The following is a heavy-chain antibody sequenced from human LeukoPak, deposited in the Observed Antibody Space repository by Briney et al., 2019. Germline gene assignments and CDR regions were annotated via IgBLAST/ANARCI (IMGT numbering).Heavy chain of an antibody. CDR3: ARSRSYGSGSYLQGDCFDY. Sequence: GGSLRLSCVASGFTFSSYAIHWVRQAPGKGLEWVAVISYDGSNKYYADSVKGRFTISRDNSKNTLYLQMNSLRAEDTAVYYCARSRSYGSGSYLQGDCFDYWGQGTLVTVSS. D-gene: IGHD3-10*01. CDR1: GFTFSSYA. CDR2: ISYDGSNK. V-gene: IGHV3-30*04. J-gene: IGHJ4*02.